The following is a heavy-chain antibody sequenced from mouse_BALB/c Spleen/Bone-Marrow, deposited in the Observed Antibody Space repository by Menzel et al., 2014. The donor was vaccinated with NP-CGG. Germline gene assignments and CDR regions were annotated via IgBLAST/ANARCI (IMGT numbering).Heavy chain of an antibody. D-gene: IGHD1-1*02. Sequence: VKLVESGPGLVQPSQSLSITCTVSGFSLSSYGVHWVRQSPGKGLEWLGVIWRGGSTDYNAAFMSRLSITEDNSKSQVFLKMNSLQADDTAIYYCAKNGNWYFDVWGAGTTVTVSS. CDR2: IWRGGST. V-gene: IGHV2-5*01. CDR3: AKNGNWYFDV. CDR1: GFSLSSYG. J-gene: IGHJ1*01.